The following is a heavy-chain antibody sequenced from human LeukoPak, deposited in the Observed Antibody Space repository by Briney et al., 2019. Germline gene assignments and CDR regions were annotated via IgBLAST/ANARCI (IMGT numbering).Heavy chain of an antibody. D-gene: IGHD2-21*02. CDR2: MNPNSGNT. CDR3: ARDICDGGDCYSGYYFDY. CDR1: GYTFTNYD. V-gene: IGHV1-8*01. Sequence: GASVKLSCKASGYTFTNYDINWVRQATGQGLEWMGWMNPNSGNTGYAQKFQGRVSLTRNTSINTVYMELSSLRSEDTAVYYCARDICDGGDCYSGYYFDYWGQGTLVTVSS. J-gene: IGHJ4*02.